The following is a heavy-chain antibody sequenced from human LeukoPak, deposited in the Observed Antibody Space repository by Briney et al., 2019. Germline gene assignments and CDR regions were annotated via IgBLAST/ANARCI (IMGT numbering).Heavy chain of an antibody. CDR2: ISAYNGNT. J-gene: IGHJ4*02. D-gene: IGHD3-10*01. V-gene: IGHV1-18*01. Sequence: ASVKVSCKASGYSFTTYGINWVRQAPGQGLEWMALISAYNGNTNYAQNFQGRVTLTTHTLTTTAYMELRSLRSDDTAVYYCARERGAMVRGVILSDNGGQGTLVTVSS. CDR3: ARERGAMVRGVILSDN. CDR1: GYSFTTYG.